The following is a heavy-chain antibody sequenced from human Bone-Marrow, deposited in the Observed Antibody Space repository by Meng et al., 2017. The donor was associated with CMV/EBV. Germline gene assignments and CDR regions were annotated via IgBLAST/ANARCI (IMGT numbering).Heavy chain of an antibody. V-gene: IGHV1-2*02. CDR1: GYTFTGYY. CDR3: ARVVGGSGSYYNRD. CDR2: INPNSGDT. Sequence: ASGYTFTGYYLHWVRQAPGQGLEWMGWINPNSGDTNYAQKFQDRVTMTRDTSISTAYMDLSRLRSDDTAVYYCARVVGGSGSYYNRDWGQGTLVTVSS. D-gene: IGHD3-10*01. J-gene: IGHJ4*02.